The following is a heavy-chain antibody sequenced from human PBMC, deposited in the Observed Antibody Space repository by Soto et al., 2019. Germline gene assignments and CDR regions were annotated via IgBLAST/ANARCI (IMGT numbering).Heavy chain of an antibody. CDR1: GFSLSTSGVG. CDR3: AHRRSRIAVAGTHFDY. J-gene: IGHJ4*02. V-gene: IGHV2-5*02. D-gene: IGHD6-19*01. CDR2: IYWDDDK. Sequence: QITLKESGPTLVKPTQTLTLTCTFSGFSLSTSGVGVGWIRQPPGKALEGLALIYWDDDKRYSPSLKSRLTITKDTSKNQVVLTMTNMDPVDTATYYCAHRRSRIAVAGTHFDYWGQGTLVTVSS.